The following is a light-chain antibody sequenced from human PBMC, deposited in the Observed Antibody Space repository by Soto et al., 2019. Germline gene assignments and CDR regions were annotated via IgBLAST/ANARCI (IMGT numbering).Light chain of an antibody. CDR1: QSISNW. V-gene: IGKV1-5*01. Sequence: DIQMTQSPSTLSASVGDRVTITCRASQSISNWLAWYQQKPGQAPKVLIYDASSLESGVPLRFSGSGSGTEFTLTISGLQPDDFATYYCQQYNSDSFTFGGGTKVEI. CDR3: QQYNSDSFT. J-gene: IGKJ4*01. CDR2: DAS.